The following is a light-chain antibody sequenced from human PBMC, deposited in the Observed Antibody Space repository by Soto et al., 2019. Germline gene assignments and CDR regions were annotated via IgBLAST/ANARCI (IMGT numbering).Light chain of an antibody. J-gene: IGKJ1*01. Sequence: EIVLTQSPATLSLSPGERATLSCRASQSVSSYLTWYQQKPGQAPRLLIYDASNRATGIPARFSGSGSGTDFTLTISSLQAEDVAVYCCQQYHTTPLTFGQGTKVEV. CDR1: QSVSSY. CDR2: DAS. V-gene: IGKV3-11*01. CDR3: QQYHTTPLT.